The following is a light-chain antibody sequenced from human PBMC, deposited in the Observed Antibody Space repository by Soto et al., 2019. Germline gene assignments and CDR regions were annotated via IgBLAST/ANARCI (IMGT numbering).Light chain of an antibody. CDR2: GAS. CDR3: QQHGGSPST. J-gene: IGKJ5*01. Sequence: EIVLTQSPGTLSLSPGERATLSCRASQTVGSKFLAWYQQKPGQAPRLLIYGASSRATGIPDRFSGGGSGTDFTLTISRLEPEDFAVYSCQQHGGSPSTFGQGTRLEMK. V-gene: IGKV3-20*01. CDR1: QTVGSKF.